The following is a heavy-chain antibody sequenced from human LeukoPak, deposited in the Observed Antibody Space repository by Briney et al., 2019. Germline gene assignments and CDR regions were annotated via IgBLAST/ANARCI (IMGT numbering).Heavy chain of an antibody. CDR3: AKDMSSGSYGYYYGMDV. V-gene: IGHV3-9*01. CDR2: SSWNSGSI. J-gene: IGHJ6*02. D-gene: IGHD1-26*01. Sequence: GGSLRLSCAASGFTFDDYAMHWVRQAPGKGLEWVSGSSWNSGSIGYADSVKGRFTISRDNAKNSLYLQMNSLRAEDTALYYCAKDMSSGSYGYYYGMDVWGQGTTVTVSS. CDR1: GFTFDDYA.